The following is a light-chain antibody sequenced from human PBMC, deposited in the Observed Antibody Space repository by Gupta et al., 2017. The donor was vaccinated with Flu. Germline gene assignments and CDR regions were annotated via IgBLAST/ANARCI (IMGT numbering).Light chain of an antibody. CDR1: TLRSYY. CDR3: NSRDSSENVL. CDR2: DRN. Sequence: LGQTVRITCQGDTLRSYYASWYQQRPGQAPLLVIYDRNNRPSGIPDRFSGSTSGNTASLTITGAQAEDEADYYCNSRDSSENVLFGGGTKLTVL. J-gene: IGLJ3*02. V-gene: IGLV3-19*01.